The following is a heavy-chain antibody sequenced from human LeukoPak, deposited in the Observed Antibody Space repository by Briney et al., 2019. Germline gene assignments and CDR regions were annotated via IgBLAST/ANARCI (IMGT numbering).Heavy chain of an antibody. CDR1: GGSILTTNW. Sequence: SGTLSLTCAVSGGSILTTNWWSWVRQPPGKGLEWIGEVHLSGASNYNPSLKSRVNMSIDKSKNQLSLELTSVTAADTAIYYCTRESGAFSPFGFWGQGTLVTVSS. CDR3: TRESGAFSPFGF. V-gene: IGHV4-4*02. J-gene: IGHJ4*02. CDR2: VHLSGAS. D-gene: IGHD1-26*01.